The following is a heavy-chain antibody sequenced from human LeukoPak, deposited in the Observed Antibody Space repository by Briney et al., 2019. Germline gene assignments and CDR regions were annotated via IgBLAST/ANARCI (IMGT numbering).Heavy chain of an antibody. CDR1: GYSFTNFW. J-gene: IGHJ3*02. Sequence: GESLKISCKASGYSFTNFWIVWVRQMPGKGLEWMGIIYPGDSDTRYSPSFQGQVTISADKSISTAYLQWSSLKASDTAMYYCARQGSQDYYDTDAFDIWGQGTMVTVSS. V-gene: IGHV5-51*01. D-gene: IGHD3-22*01. CDR2: IYPGDSDT. CDR3: ARQGSQDYYDTDAFDI.